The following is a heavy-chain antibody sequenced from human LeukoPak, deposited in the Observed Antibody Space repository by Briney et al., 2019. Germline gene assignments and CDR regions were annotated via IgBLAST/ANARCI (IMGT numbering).Heavy chain of an antibody. Sequence: ASVKVSCKASGYTFTSYGISWVRQAPGQGLEWMGWISAYNGNTNYAQKLQGRVTMTTDTSTSTAYMELRSLRSDDTAVYYCARVPYCSSTSCYRVHAFDIWGQGTMVTVSS. D-gene: IGHD2-2*01. CDR3: ARVPYCSSTSCYRVHAFDI. J-gene: IGHJ3*02. CDR1: GYTFTSYG. V-gene: IGHV1-18*01. CDR2: ISAYNGNT.